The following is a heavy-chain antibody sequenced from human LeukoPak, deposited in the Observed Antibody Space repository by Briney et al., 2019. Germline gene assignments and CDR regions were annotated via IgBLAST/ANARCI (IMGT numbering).Heavy chain of an antibody. J-gene: IGHJ4*02. CDR1: GGSISSSSYY. CDR3: ASLYYDILTGYYRGPYFDY. CDR2: IYYSGST. V-gene: IGHV4-39*07. Sequence: SETLSLTCTVSGGSISSSSYYWGWIRQPPGKGLEWIGRIYYSGSTYYNPSLKSRVTISVDTSKNQFSLKLSSVTAADTAVYYCASLYYDILTGYYRGPYFDYWGQGTLVTVSS. D-gene: IGHD3-9*01.